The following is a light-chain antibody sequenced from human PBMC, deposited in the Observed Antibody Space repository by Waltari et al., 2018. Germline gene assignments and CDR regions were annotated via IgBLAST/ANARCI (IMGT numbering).Light chain of an antibody. V-gene: IGKV4-1*01. CDR3: QQYYVTPPT. CDR1: QSVLSSSNNRNY. J-gene: IGKJ5*01. Sequence: IVMTQSPDSLPVSLGERVTINCKSRQSVLSSSNNRNYLAWYQQKPGQPPKLLIYWASTRKSGVPDRFSGSGSASDFTLTISNLQAEDVAVYFCQQYYVTPPTCGQGTRLEIK. CDR2: WAS.